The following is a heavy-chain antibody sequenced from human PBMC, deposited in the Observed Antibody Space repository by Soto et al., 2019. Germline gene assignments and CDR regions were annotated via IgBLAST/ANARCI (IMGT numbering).Heavy chain of an antibody. V-gene: IGHV5-51*01. CDR2: INPGDSET. CDR3: ARLGFPGAIYFDS. Sequence: GESLKISCKGSGYIFRTFWIGWVRQVPGKGLEWMGIINPGDSETKYSPDFEGQVTISADRSTNTAYLQWRSLRASDTAMYYCARLGFPGAIYFDSWGLGTLVTVSS. J-gene: IGHJ4*02. CDR1: GYIFRTFW.